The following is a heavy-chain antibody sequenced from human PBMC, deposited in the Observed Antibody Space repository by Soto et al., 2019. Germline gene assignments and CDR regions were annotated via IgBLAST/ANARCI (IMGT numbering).Heavy chain of an antibody. CDR2: ISPHNGKT. CDR3: ARDTGNSFDY. V-gene: IGHV1-18*01. CDR1: GYTFNTYF. Sequence: HVQLVQSGGELKKPGASVKVSCNTPGYTFNTYFITWVRQAPGQGLEWMGWISPHNGKTNYAEKFQGRVTMTADTITKTASMELRNLRMDDTAVYYCARDTGNSFDYWGQGTPVTVSS. J-gene: IGHJ4*02.